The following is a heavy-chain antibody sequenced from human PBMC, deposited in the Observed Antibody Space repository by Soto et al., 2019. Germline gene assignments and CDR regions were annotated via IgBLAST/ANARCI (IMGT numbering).Heavy chain of an antibody. CDR1: GYTFTSYG. CDR3: GSTYYNPSLKSRVTISVDTSKNQFSLKLSSVTAADTAVYYCARAPDGQLWFGESHTSRYSHFNWFDP. J-gene: IGHJ5*02. Sequence: ASVKVSCKASGYTFTSYGISWVRQAPGQGLEWMGWISAYNGNTNYAQKLQGRVTMTTDTSTSTAYMELRSLRSDDTAVYYCGSTYYNPSLKSRVTISVDTSKNQFSLKLSSVTAADTAVYYCARAPDGQLWFGESHTSRYSHFNWFDPWGQGTLVTVSS. V-gene: IGHV1-18*01. CDR2: ISAYNGNT. D-gene: IGHD2-21*02.